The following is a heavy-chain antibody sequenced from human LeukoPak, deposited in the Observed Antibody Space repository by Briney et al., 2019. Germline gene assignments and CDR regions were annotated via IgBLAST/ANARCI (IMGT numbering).Heavy chain of an antibody. CDR1: GGSISSSSYY. Sequence: PSETLSLTCTVSGGSISSSSYYWSWIRQPPGKGLEWIGSSYYSGSTYYNPSLKSRVTISVDTSKNQFSLKLSSVTAADTAVYYCARYLGSGWYDYYYYYGMDVWGQGTTVTVSS. CDR2: SYYSGST. J-gene: IGHJ6*02. CDR3: ARYLGSGWYDYYYYYGMDV. D-gene: IGHD6-19*01. V-gene: IGHV4-39*01.